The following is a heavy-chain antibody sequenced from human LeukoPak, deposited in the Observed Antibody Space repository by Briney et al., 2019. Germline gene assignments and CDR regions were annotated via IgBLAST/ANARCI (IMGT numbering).Heavy chain of an antibody. CDR1: GGSISSYY. Sequence: SETLSLTCTVSGGSISSYYWSWIRQPPGKGLEWIGYIYYSGSTNYNPSLKSRVTISVDTSKNQFSLKLSSVTAADTAVYYCARHPPDYGDYLMYYYYVMDVWGQGTMVTVSS. CDR3: ARHPPDYGDYLMYYYYVMDV. V-gene: IGHV4-59*08. D-gene: IGHD4-17*01. J-gene: IGHJ6*02. CDR2: IYYSGST.